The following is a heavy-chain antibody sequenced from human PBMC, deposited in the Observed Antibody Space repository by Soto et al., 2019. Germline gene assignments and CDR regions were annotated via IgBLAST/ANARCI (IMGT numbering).Heavy chain of an antibody. V-gene: IGHV4-30-4*01. Sequence: QVQLQESGPGLVKPSQTLSLTCTVSAGSISSPDYYWNWIRQPPGKGLEWIGYIYYSGNTHYNPSLKSRVTISIDTSKNQFSLKLSSVTAADRAVYYCARAEYSSRWLSWFDPWGQGTLVTVSS. CDR2: IYYSGNT. D-gene: IGHD6-13*01. J-gene: IGHJ5*02. CDR3: ARAEYSSRWLSWFDP. CDR1: AGSISSPDYY.